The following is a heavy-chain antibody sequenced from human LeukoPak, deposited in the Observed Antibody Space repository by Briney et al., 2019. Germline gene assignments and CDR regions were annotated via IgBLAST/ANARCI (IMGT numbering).Heavy chain of an antibody. V-gene: IGHV3-7*01. J-gene: IGHJ4*02. CDR1: GFTFSSYW. CDR3: ASHQGYRHDY. D-gene: IGHD2-15*01. CDR2: IKQDGSEK. Sequence: GGSLRLSCAVSGFTFSSYWMSWVRQAPGKGLEWLANIKQDGSEKYYVDSVKGRFTISRDNAKNSLYLQMNSLRVEDTAVYYCASHQGYRHDYWGQGTLVTVSS.